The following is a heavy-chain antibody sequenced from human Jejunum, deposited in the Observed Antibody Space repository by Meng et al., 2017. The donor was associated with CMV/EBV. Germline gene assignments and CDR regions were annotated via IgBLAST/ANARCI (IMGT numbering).Heavy chain of an antibody. V-gene: IGHV3-48*01. CDR3: ARDTFTPKWDPGSDACEV. Sequence: YGMNGVRQTPGEGLEWVAYIGKSDSPTYYADSVKGRFIISRDNSKNSLYLQMNSLRAEDTALYYCARDTFTPKWDPGSDACEVWGQGTMVTVSS. CDR1: YG. J-gene: IGHJ3*01. CDR2: IGKSDSPT. D-gene: IGHD1-26*01.